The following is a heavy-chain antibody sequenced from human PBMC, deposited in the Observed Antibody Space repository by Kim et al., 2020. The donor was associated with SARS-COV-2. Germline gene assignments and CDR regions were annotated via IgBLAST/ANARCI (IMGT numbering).Heavy chain of an antibody. CDR3: ARLITRRWFDP. CDR2: T. J-gene: IGHJ5*02. V-gene: IGHV3-74*01. Sequence: TSYADSVKGRFTISRDNAKNTLYLQMNSLRAEDTAVYYCARLITRRWFDPWGQGTLVTVSS. D-gene: IGHD3-10*01.